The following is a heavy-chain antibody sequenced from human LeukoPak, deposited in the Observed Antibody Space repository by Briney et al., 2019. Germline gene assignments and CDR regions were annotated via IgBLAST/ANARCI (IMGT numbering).Heavy chain of an antibody. V-gene: IGHV3-30*02. D-gene: IGHD3-9*01. CDR3: AKFLGESAYFDWSSENAFDI. J-gene: IGHJ3*02. CDR2: LRYDGSNK. Sequence: GGSLRLSCAASGFSFSTYGMHWVRQAPGKGLEWVAFLRYDGSNKHYADSVKGRFTISRDNSKNTLYLQMNSLRAEDTAVYYCAKFLGESAYFDWSSENAFDIWGQGTMVTVSS. CDR1: GFSFSTYG.